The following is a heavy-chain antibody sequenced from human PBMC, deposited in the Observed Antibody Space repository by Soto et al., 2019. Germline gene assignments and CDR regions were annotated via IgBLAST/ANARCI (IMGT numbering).Heavy chain of an antibody. CDR1: GYTFTSYG. V-gene: IGHV1-18*01. D-gene: IGHD6-19*01. CDR2: ISAYNGNT. CDR3: ARELGAVADKNKHNWFDP. J-gene: IGHJ5*02. Sequence: ASVKVSCKASGYTFTSYGISWVRQAPGQGLESMGWISAYNGNTNYAQKLQGRVTMTTDTSTSTAYMELRSLRYDDTAVYYCARELGAVADKNKHNWFDPWGQGTLVTVSS.